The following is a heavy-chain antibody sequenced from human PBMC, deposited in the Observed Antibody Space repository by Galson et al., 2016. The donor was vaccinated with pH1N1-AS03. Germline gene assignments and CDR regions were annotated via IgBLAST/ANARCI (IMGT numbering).Heavy chain of an antibody. CDR3: ASAGYRTPGYQY. D-gene: IGHD3-16*02. CDR2: VHYSGTT. Sequence: ETLSLTCAVSGGSMTSPDWWTWVRQPPGKGLEWIGEVHYSGTTSYNPSLNSRVTMSIDKSNNQFSLDLWSVTAADTAVYFCASAGYRTPGYQYWGQGALVTVSS. CDR1: GGSMTSPDW. V-gene: IGHV4-4*01. J-gene: IGHJ4*02.